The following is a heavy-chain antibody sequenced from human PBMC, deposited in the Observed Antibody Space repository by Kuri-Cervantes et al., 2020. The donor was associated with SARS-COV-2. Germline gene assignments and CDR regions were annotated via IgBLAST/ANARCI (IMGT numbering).Heavy chain of an antibody. V-gene: IGHV4-39*01. CDR3: ASPSDITMVRGVIITGAFDI. D-gene: IGHD3-10*01. CDR1: GGSTSSSSYY. CDR2: IYYSGST. J-gene: IGHJ3*02. Sequence: GSLRLSCTVSGGSTSSSSYYWGWIRQPPGKGLEWIGSIYYSGSTYYNPSLKSRVTISVDTSKNQFSLKLSSVTAADTAVYYCASPSDITMVRGVIITGAFDIWGQGTMVTVSS.